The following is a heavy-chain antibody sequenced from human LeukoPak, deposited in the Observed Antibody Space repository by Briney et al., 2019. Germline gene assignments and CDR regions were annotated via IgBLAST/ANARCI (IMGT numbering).Heavy chain of an antibody. D-gene: IGHD6-13*01. CDR2: INHSGST. CDR1: GGSFSGYY. V-gene: IGHV4-34*01. J-gene: IGHJ5*02. Sequence: SETLSLTCAVYGGSFSGYYWSWIRQPPGKGLEWIGEINHSGSTNYNPSLKSRVTISVDTSKNQFSLKLSSVTAADTAVYYCARGWPPGYSSSWYNWFDPWGQGTLVTVSS. CDR3: ARGWPPGYSSSWYNWFDP.